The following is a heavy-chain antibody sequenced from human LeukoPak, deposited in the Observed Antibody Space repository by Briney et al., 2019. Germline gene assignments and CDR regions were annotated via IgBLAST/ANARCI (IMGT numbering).Heavy chain of an antibody. CDR2: IKQDGSEK. J-gene: IGHJ4*02. CDR1: GFTFSSHW. D-gene: IGHD1-26*01. CDR3: ARDKMVGATNFDY. V-gene: IGHV3-7*05. Sequence: RGSLRLSCAASGFTFSSHWMNWVRQAPGKGLEWVADIKQDGSEKYYVDSVRGRFTISRDNAKNSLYLQMNSLRAEDTAVYYCARDKMVGATNFDYWGQGTLVTVSS.